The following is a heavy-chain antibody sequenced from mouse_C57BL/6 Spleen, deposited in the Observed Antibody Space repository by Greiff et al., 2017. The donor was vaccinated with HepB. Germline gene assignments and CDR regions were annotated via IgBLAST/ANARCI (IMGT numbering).Heavy chain of an antibody. CDR2: IYPGDGDT. Sequence: VQLQQSGAELVKPGASVKISCKASGYAFSSYWMNWVKQRPGKGLEWIGQIYPGDGDTNYNGKFKGKATLTADKSSSTAYMQLSSLTSEDSAVYFCARSYYGSSPDWYFDVWGTGTTVTVSS. V-gene: IGHV1-80*01. CDR3: ARSYYGSSPDWYFDV. CDR1: GYAFSSYW. J-gene: IGHJ1*03. D-gene: IGHD1-1*01.